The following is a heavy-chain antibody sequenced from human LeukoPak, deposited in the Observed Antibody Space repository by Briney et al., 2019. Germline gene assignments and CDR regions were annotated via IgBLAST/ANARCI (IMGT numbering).Heavy chain of an antibody. CDR1: GFTLRSYV. CDR2: ISGSGDST. V-gene: IGHV3-23*01. J-gene: IGHJ3*02. D-gene: IGHD3-22*01. Sequence: GGSLRLSCVASGFTLRSYVMNWVRQTPGKGLEWVSSISGSGDSTFYADSVKGRFTISRDNSKNTLYLQMNSLRAEDTAVYYCAKDLVVIRAFDIWGQGTMVTVSS. CDR3: AKDLVVIRAFDI.